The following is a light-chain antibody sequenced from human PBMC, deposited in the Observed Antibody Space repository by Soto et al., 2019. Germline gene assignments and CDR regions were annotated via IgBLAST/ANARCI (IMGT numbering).Light chain of an antibody. CDR2: SNN. J-gene: IGLJ1*01. CDR3: AAWDDSLNGFYV. CDR1: NSNIGSNT. Sequence: QSVLTQPPSASGTPGQRVTISCSGNNSNIGSNTVDWYQQLPGTAPKLLIYSNNQRPSGVPDRFSGPKSGTSASLAISGLQSEDEADYYCAAWDDSLNGFYVFGTGTKVTVL. V-gene: IGLV1-44*01.